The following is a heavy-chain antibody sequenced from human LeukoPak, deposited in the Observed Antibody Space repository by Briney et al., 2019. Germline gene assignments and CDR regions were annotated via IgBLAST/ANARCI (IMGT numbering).Heavy chain of an antibody. D-gene: IGHD2-21*02. J-gene: IGHJ3*02. CDR3: AKDLAVVTAFGQHAFDI. V-gene: IGHV1-18*04. CDR1: GYTFTGYY. Sequence: ASVKVSCKASGYTFTGYYMHWVRQAPGQGLEWMGWISGYNGNRNYAQNLQDRVTMTTDTSTSTAYMELRSLISDDTAVYYCAKDLAVVTAFGQHAFDIWGQGTMVTVSS. CDR2: ISGYNGNR.